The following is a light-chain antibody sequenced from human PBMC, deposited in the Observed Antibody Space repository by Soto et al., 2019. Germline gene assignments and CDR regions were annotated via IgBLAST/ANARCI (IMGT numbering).Light chain of an antibody. J-gene: IGKJ1*01. CDR1: QSVSSY. V-gene: IGKV3-11*01. CDR2: DAS. CDR3: QQRSNLPPGGRT. Sequence: EIVLTQSPATLSLSPGERATLSCRASQSVSSYLAWYQQKPGQAPRLLIYDASNRATGIPARFSGSGSGTDFTLTISSLEPEDFAVYYCQQRSNLPPGGRTFGQGTKVEIK.